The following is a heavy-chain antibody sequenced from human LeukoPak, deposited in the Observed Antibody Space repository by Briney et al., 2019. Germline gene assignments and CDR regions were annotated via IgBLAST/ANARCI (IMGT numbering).Heavy chain of an antibody. V-gene: IGHV3-74*01. D-gene: IGHD6-6*01. CDR2: INSDGSST. CDR1: GFTFSSYW. J-gene: IGHJ5*02. Sequence: PGGSLRLSCTASGFTFSSYWMHWVRQAPGKGLVWVSRINSDGSSTSYADSVKGRFTISRDNAKNTLYLQMNSLRAEDTAVYHCARDGVAARGWFDPWGQGTLVTVSS. CDR3: ARDGVAARGWFDP.